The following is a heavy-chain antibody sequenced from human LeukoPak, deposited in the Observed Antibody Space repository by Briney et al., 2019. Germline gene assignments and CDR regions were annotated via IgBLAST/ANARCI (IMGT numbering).Heavy chain of an antibody. D-gene: IGHD1-26*01. V-gene: IGHV3-21*01. J-gene: IGHJ4*02. CDR2: ISSSSSYI. CDR3: ARRDGSGSYDY. CDR1: GFTVDSNY. Sequence: GGSLRLSCAASGFTVDSNYLSWVRQAPGKGLEWVSSISSSSSYIYYADSVKGRFTISRDNAKNSLYLQMNSLRAEDTAVYYCARRDGSGSYDYWGQGTLVTVSS.